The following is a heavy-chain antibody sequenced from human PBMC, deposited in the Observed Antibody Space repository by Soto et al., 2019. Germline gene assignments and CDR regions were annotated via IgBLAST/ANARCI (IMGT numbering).Heavy chain of an antibody. V-gene: IGHV4-34*01. CDR2: TNHSGST. CDR3: ARGVPEGKRNDY. J-gene: IGHJ4*02. CDR1: GGSFSGYY. D-gene: IGHD3-10*01. Sequence: SETLSLTCAVYGGSFSGYYWSWIRQPPGKGLEWIGETNHSGSTNYNPSLKSRVTISVDTSKNQFSLKLSSVTAADTAVYYCARGVPEGKRNDYWGQGTLVTVSS.